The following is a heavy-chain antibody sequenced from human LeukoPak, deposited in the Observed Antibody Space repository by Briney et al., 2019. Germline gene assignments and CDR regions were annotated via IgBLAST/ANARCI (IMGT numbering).Heavy chain of an antibody. CDR3: AREGVGYDILTGYYKGVLDY. Sequence: KPGGSLRLSCAASGFTFSSYSMNWVRQAPGKGLEWVSSISSSSSYIYYADSVKGRFTISRDNAKNSLYLQMNSLRAEDTAVYYCAREGVGYDILTGYYKGVLDYWGQGTLVTVSS. D-gene: IGHD3-9*01. V-gene: IGHV3-21*01. J-gene: IGHJ4*02. CDR1: GFTFSSYS. CDR2: ISSSSSYI.